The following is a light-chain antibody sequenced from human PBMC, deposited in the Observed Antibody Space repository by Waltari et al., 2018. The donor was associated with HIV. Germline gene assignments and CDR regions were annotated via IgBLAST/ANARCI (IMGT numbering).Light chain of an antibody. CDR2: DAS. CDR3: QQYDNHPTMYT. V-gene: IGKV1-33*01. CDR1: QDISNY. J-gene: IGKJ2*01. Sequence: DIQMTQSPSSLSASVGDRVTITCPPSQDISNYLNWYQQKPGKAPKLLIYDASNLVTGVPSRFSVSGSGTNSAFTISSLQPEALATYFCQQYDNHPTMYTFGQGTKLEIK.